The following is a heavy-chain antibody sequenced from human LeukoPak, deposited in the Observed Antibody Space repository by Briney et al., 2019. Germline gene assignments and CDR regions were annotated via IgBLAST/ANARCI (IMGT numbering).Heavy chain of an antibody. Sequence: SVKVSCKASGGTFSSYAISWARQAPGQGLEWMGGIIPIFGTANYAQKFQGRVTITADESTSTAYMELSSLRSEDTAVYYCARGLWHYDSSGYYVDYWGQGTLVTVSS. CDR2: IIPIFGTA. J-gene: IGHJ4*02. D-gene: IGHD3-22*01. CDR1: GGTFSSYA. V-gene: IGHV1-69*01. CDR3: ARGLWHYDSSGYYVDY.